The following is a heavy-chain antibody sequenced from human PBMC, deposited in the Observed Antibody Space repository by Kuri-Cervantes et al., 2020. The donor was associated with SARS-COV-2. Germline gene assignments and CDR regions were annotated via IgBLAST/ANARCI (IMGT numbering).Heavy chain of an antibody. CDR2: INHSGST. CDR3: AGSPGGVFDC. D-gene: IGHD3-16*01. CDR1: GGSFSAYY. J-gene: IGHJ4*02. Sequence: GSLRLSCAVYGGSFSAYYWSWIRQPPGKGLEWIGEINHSGSTNYNPSLKGRVTISVGTSKHQLSLKLSSVTAADTAVYYCAGSPGGVFDCWGQGTLVTVSS. V-gene: IGHV4-34*01.